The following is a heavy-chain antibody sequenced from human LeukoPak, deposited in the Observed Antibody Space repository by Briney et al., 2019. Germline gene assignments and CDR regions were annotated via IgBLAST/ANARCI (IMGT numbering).Heavy chain of an antibody. CDR3: ARDQGLTSPPPYGLDV. CDR2: IIPVLNIT. CDR1: VGTFNSSA. J-gene: IGHJ6*02. Sequence: SVKVSCKTSVGTFNSSAITWVRQAPGQGLEWMGRIIPVLNITTYAQKFQGSVTITADTSTSTVYMELSSLGSEETAVYYCARDQGLTSPPPYGLDVWGQGTTVIVSS. V-gene: IGHV1-69*04.